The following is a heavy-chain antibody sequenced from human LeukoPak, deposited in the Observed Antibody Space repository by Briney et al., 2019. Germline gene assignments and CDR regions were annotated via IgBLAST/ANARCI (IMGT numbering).Heavy chain of an antibody. CDR2: IRSKAYGGTT. CDR3: TRDPPLDYGDYFDAFDI. J-gene: IGHJ3*02. Sequence: PGGSLRLSCTASGFTFGGYAMSWFRQAPGKGLEWVGFIRSKAYGGTTEYAASVKGRFTISRDDSKSIAYLQMNSLKTEDTAVYYCTRDPPLDYGDYFDAFDIWGQGTMVTVSS. V-gene: IGHV3-49*03. CDR1: GFTFGGYA. D-gene: IGHD4-17*01.